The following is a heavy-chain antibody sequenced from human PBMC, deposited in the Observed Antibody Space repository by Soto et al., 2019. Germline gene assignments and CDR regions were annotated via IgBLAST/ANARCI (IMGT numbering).Heavy chain of an antibody. CDR2: IYHTGTT. V-gene: IGHV4-4*02. J-gene: IGHJ6*02. CDR3: ARDRGLSSSRHGMDV. D-gene: IGHD3-16*02. Sequence: QVQLQESGPGLVKPSGTLSLACAVSGGSISSSNWWSWVRQAPGKGLEWIGEIYHTGTTHYNPSLKSRVTIILDKSKPQFFLKLRSVTAADTAVYYCARDRGLSSSRHGMDVWGQGTTVTVSS. CDR1: GGSISSSNW.